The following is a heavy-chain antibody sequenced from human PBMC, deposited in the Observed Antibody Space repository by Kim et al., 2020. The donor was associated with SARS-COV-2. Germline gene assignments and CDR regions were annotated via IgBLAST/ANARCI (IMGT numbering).Heavy chain of an antibody. CDR3: ARGSARIGKGWFDP. Sequence: GGSLRLSCAASGFTFSSYGMHWVRQAPGKGLEWVAVIWYDGSNKYYADSVKGRFTISRDNSKNTLYLQMNSLRAEDTAVYYCARGSARIGKGWFDPWGQGTLVTVSS. CDR2: IWYDGSNK. CDR1: GFTFSSYG. V-gene: IGHV3-33*01. J-gene: IGHJ5*02. D-gene: IGHD2-15*01.